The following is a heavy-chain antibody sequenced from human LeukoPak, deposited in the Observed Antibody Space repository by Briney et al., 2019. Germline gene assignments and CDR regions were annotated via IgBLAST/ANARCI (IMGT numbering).Heavy chain of an antibody. V-gene: IGHV1-69*05. CDR1: GGTFSSYA. CDR2: IIPIFGTA. CDR3: ARGEGYSSSWYKEYYFDY. Sequence: GASVKVSCKASGGTFSSYAISWVRQAPGQGLEWMGGIIPIFGTANYAQKFQGRVTITTDESTSTAYMELGSLRSEDTAVYYCARGEGYSSSWYKEYYFDYWGQGTLVTVSS. D-gene: IGHD6-13*01. J-gene: IGHJ4*02.